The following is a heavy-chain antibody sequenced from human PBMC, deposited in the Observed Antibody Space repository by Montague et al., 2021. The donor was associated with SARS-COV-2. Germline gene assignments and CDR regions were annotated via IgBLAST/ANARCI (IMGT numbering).Heavy chain of an antibody. CDR2: IYYTGTT. Sequence: SETLSLTCTVSGGSIRSRDFYWGWIRQPPGNRLEWIGSIYYTGTTYYNPSLQSRVTLSVDTSKNQFSLRVTSLTATDTAVYYCVRRQLRFLEWSTADYFDGWGQGTLVTVSS. V-gene: IGHV4-39*01. D-gene: IGHD3-3*01. CDR1: GGSIRSRDFY. CDR3: VRRQLRFLEWSTADYFDG. J-gene: IGHJ4*02.